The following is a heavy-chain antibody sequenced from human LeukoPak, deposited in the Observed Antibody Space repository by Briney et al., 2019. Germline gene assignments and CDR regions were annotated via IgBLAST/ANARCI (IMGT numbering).Heavy chain of an antibody. CDR2: INPEGSQT. CDR3: AAWTDRGYNF. D-gene: IGHD5-24*01. J-gene: IGHJ4*02. CDR1: GFTSSSSW. Sequence: GESLRLSCAASGFTSSSSWMNWVRQAPGKGLQWVGNINPEGSQTRFVDSVMGRFTMSKDNAKNSLYLQMNSLRVEDTAVFYCAAWTDRGYNFWGQGTAVTVSS. V-gene: IGHV3-7*01.